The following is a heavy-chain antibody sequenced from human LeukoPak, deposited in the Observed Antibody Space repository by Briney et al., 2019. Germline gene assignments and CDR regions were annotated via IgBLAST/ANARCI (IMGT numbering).Heavy chain of an antibody. V-gene: IGHV4-4*07. CDR2: IYTSGST. J-gene: IGHJ5*02. D-gene: IGHD2-2*01. Sequence: SETLSLTCTVSGGSISSYYWSWIRQPAGKGLEWIGRIYTSGSTNYNPSLKSRVTMSVDTSKNQFSLKLSSVTAADTAVYYCARDLIVVPAAMYPHPVGYRFDPWGQGTLVTVSS. CDR3: ARDLIVVPAAMYPHPVGYRFDP. CDR1: GGSISSYY.